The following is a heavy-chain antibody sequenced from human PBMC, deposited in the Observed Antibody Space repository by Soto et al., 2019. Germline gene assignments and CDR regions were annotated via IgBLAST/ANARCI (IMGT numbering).Heavy chain of an antibody. J-gene: IGHJ3*02. CDR3: ARRVIGSSRALDI. CDR1: GFAFSSHP. CDR2: ISDGGDLT. V-gene: IGHV3-23*01. D-gene: IGHD3-10*01. Sequence: PGGSLRLSCAASGFAFSSHPMSWVRQAPEKGLEWVAGISDGGDLTYNADSVRGRFTISRDNSRNTLYLQMNSLRAEDTAVYYCARRVIGSSRALDIWGQGTIVTV.